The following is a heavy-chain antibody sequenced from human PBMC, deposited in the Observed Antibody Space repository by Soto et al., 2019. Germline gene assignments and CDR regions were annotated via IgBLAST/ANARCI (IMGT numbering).Heavy chain of an antibody. CDR1: GFTFSSHD. D-gene: IGHD3-16*01. CDR2: VSGGGIT. J-gene: IGHJ4*02. V-gene: IGHV3-23*01. CDR3: VKGFWGDY. Sequence: EVQLLESGGGLVQPGGSLRRSCSASGFTFSSHDMIWVRQAPGKGLEWVSGVSGGGITSYADSEKGRFTISRDKSRNTLYLQMNSLRVEDTAVYYCVKGFWGDYWGQGTLVTVSS.